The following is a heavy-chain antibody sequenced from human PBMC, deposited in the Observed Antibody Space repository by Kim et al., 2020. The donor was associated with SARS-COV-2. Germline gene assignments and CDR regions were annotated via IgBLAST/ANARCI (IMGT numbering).Heavy chain of an antibody. Sequence: SETLSLTCTVSGGSISSSSYYWGWIRQPPGKGLEWIGSIYYSGSTYYNPSLKSRVTISVDTSKNQFSLKLSSVTAADTAVYYCARLREDHSPYGDYDRGFDYWGQGTRVTVSS. CDR2: IYYSGST. J-gene: IGHJ4*02. CDR1: GGSISSSSYY. D-gene: IGHD4-17*01. CDR3: ARLREDHSPYGDYDRGFDY. V-gene: IGHV4-39*01.